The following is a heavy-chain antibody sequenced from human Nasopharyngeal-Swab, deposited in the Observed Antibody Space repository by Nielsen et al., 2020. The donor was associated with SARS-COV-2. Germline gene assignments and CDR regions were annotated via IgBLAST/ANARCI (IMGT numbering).Heavy chain of an antibody. Sequence: SETLSLTCTVSGGSISSSSYYWGWIRQPPGKGLEWFGSIYYSGSTYYNPSLKSRVTISVDTSKNQFSLKLSSVTAAETAVYYCARHRGLRSYYYGMDVWGQGTTVTVSS. CDR1: GGSISSSSYY. V-gene: IGHV4-39*01. J-gene: IGHJ6*02. CDR3: ARHRGLRSYYYGMDV. CDR2: IYYSGST. D-gene: IGHD4-17*01.